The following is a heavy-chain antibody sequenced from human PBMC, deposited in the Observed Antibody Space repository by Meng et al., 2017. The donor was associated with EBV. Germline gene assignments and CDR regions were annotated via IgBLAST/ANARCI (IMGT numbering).Heavy chain of an antibody. J-gene: IGHJ4*02. D-gene: IGHD3-22*01. CDR3: ARGGGGEYYYDSSGYYPFDY. Sequence: QVQLVESGGGVVQPGRSLRLSCAASGFTCSSYAMHWVPQAPGKGLEWVAVISYDGSNKYYADSVKGRFTISRDNSKNTLYLQMNSLRAEDTAVYYCARGGGGEYYYDSSGYYPFDYWGPGTPVSVSS. V-gene: IGHV3-30-3*01. CDR2: ISYDGSNK. CDR1: GFTCSSYA.